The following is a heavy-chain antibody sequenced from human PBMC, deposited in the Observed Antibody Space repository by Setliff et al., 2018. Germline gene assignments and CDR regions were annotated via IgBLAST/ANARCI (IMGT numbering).Heavy chain of an antibody. CDR2: IYTSWST. CDR1: DDSISSRHYY. D-gene: IGHD3-22*01. V-gene: IGHV4-61*09. CDR3: ARDRKDYYDSSGYYYALAFDI. Sequence: LSLTCTVSDDSISSRHYYWSWIRQPAGKGLEWLGQIYTSWSTNYNPSLKGRATLSIDASKKQFSLKLTSVTAADTAVYYCARDRKDYYDSSGYYYALAFDIWGQGTMVTVSS. J-gene: IGHJ3*02.